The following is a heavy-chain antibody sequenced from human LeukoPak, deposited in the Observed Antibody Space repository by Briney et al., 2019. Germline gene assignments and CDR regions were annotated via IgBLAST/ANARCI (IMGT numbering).Heavy chain of an antibody. CDR3: ARIPNSSGWSYWYFDL. Sequence: PSETLSLTCAVSGGSISSSNWWSWVRQPPGKGLEWIGEIYHSGSTNYNPSLKSRVTISVDTSKNQFSLKLSSVTAADTAVYYCARIPNSSGWSYWYFDLWGRGTLVTVSS. D-gene: IGHD6-19*01. CDR2: IYHSGST. J-gene: IGHJ2*01. CDR1: GGSISSSNW. V-gene: IGHV4-4*02.